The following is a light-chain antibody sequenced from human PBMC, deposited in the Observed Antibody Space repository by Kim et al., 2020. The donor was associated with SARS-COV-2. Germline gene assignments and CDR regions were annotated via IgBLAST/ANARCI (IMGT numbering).Light chain of an antibody. Sequence: PDSNSCMSSQSLVYSDGNIYLDWIHQRPGPSPRRLIYKVSNRGSGVPDRCSGSGSGTDFTQQISRGEGEDVGVYYCMQGTHWPFTFGPGTKVDIK. V-gene: IGKV2-30*01. CDR3: MQGTHWPFT. CDR1: QSLVYSDGNIY. J-gene: IGKJ3*01. CDR2: KVS.